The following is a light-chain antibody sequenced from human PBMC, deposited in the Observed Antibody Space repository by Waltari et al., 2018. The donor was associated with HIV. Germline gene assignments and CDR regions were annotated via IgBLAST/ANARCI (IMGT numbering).Light chain of an antibody. CDR3: QQYDSGPRGIT. V-gene: IGKV3-15*01. CDR2: EAA. CDR1: QSISAK. Sequence: ELVMTQSPPTLSVSPGQRVTLSCRASQSISAKVAWYQQRPGQAPRLLIYEAATRPTCIPARFSGSGSGTEFTLAITSLQSEDFATYFCQQYDSGPRGITFGQGTMLEIK. J-gene: IGKJ2*01.